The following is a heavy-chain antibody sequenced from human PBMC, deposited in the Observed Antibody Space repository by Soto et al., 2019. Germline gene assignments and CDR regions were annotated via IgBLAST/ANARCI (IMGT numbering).Heavy chain of an antibody. V-gene: IGHV3-30*02. D-gene: IGHD3-10*01. CDR1: GFTFSGYA. CDR3: ATEGRDSGSAFDI. Sequence: GGSLRLCCAASGFTFSGYALHWVRQAPGKGLEWVAFTWFEGSDKYYPDSVRGRFTISSDTSNNMVYLEMNSLRAEDTAVYYCATEGRDSGSAFDIWGQGTLVTVSS. CDR2: TWFEGSDK. J-gene: IGHJ3*02.